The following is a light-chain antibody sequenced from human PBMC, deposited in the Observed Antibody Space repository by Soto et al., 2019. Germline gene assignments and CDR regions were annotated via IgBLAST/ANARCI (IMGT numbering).Light chain of an antibody. CDR3: SSYTTTTTLEV. CDR2: VVS. J-gene: IGLJ1*01. V-gene: IGLV2-14*01. CDR1: SSDVGGYNY. Sequence: QSALTQPASVSGSPGQSIIISCTGTSSDVGGYNYVSWYQHHPGKAPKLMIYVVSNRPSGVSNRFSGSKSGNTASLTISGLQGEDEADYYCSSYTTTTTLEVFGTGTKLTVL.